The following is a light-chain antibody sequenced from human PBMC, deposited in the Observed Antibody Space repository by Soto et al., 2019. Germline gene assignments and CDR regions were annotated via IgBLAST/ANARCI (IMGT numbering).Light chain of an antibody. CDR2: EVN. V-gene: IGLV2-14*01. J-gene: IGLJ2*01. CDR1: SSDVGGYNF. CDR3: SSWTSSTTQV. Sequence: QSALTQPASVSGSPGQSITISCTGTSSDVGGYNFVSWYQQHPGKAPKLMIFEVNNRPSGVSNRFSGSKSGNTASLPISGLQAEDEADYYCSSWTSSTTQVLGGGTKLTVL.